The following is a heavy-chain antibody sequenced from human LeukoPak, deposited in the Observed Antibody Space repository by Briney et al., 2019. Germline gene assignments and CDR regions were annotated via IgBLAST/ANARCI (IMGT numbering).Heavy chain of an antibody. Sequence: GGSLRPSCAASGFTFSSYGMHWVRQAPGKGLEWVAVISYDGSNKYYADSVKGRFTISRDNSKNTLYLQMNSLRAEDTAVYYCAKDLGVTMVRDASYGMDVWGKGTTVTVSS. CDR3: AKDLGVTMVRDASYGMDV. V-gene: IGHV3-30*18. CDR1: GFTFSSYG. D-gene: IGHD3-10*01. J-gene: IGHJ6*04. CDR2: ISYDGSNK.